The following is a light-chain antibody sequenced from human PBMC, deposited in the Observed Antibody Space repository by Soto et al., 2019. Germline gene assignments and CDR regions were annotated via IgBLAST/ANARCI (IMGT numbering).Light chain of an antibody. CDR1: QSISSY. CDR2: AAS. J-gene: IGKJ1*01. CDR3: QHYNSYSEA. Sequence: DIQMTQSPSSLPASVGDRVTITCRASQSISSYLNWYQQKPGKAPKLLIYAASSLQSGVPSRFSGSGSGTEFTLTISSLQPDDFATYYCQHYNSYSEAFGQGTKVDIK. V-gene: IGKV1-39*01.